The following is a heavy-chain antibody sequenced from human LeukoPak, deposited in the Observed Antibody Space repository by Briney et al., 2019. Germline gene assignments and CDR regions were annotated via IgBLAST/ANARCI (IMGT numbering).Heavy chain of an antibody. CDR3: ASSRYSGYDWALDY. J-gene: IGHJ4*02. D-gene: IGHD5-12*01. V-gene: IGHV3-74*01. CDR2: INSDGSST. Sequence: GGSLRLSCAASGFAFSSYWMHWVRQAPGKGLVWVSRINSDGSSTSYADSVKGRFTISRDNAKNTLYLQMNSLRAEDTAVYYCASSRYSGYDWALDYWGQGTLVTVS. CDR1: GFAFSSYW.